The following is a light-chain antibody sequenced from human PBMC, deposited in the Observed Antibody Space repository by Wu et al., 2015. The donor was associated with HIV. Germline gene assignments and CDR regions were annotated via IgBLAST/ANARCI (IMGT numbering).Light chain of an antibody. V-gene: IGKV1-39*01. CDR2: AAS. CDR1: QRISTS. CDR3: QQTYTIQWT. J-gene: IGKJ1*01. Sequence: DIQMTQSASSLSASVGDRVAVTCRASQRISTSLNWFQQKPGKAPKLLIYAASNLQGGVPSRFSGSGSGIDFTLTISSLQPEDSATYFCQQTYTIQWTFGQGTKVEIK.